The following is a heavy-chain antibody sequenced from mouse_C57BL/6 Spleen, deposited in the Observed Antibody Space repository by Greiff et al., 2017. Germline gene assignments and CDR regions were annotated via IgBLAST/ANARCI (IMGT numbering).Heavy chain of an antibody. J-gene: IGHJ2*01. CDR2: IYPRSGNT. V-gene: IGHV1-81*01. D-gene: IGHD2-4*01. CDR1: GYTFTSYG. Sequence: QVQLQESGAELVRPGASVKLSCTASGYTFTSYGISWVKQRTGQGLEWIGEIYPRSGNTYYNEKIKGKATLTADKSSSTAYIELRSLTSEDAAVYFCASPGYYDYEDYWGQGTTLTVSS. CDR3: ASPGYYDYEDY.